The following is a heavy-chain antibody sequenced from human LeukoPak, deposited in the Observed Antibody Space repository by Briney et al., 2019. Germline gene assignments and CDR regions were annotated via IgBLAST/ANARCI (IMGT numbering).Heavy chain of an antibody. CDR2: INPNSGGR. CDR1: GYTFTDYS. D-gene: IGHD6-19*01. Sequence: EASVKVSCTASGYTFTDYSMHWVRQAPGQGLEWMGWINPNSGGRKYAQKFQGRVTMTRDTSISTAYMELSGLGFDDTAVYYCARNGHISAWSYYYYYVDVWGIGTTVTVSS. J-gene: IGHJ6*03. CDR3: ARNGHISAWSYYYYYVDV. V-gene: IGHV1-2*02.